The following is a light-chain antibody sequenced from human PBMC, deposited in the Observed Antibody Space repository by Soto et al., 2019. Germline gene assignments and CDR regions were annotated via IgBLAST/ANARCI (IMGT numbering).Light chain of an antibody. V-gene: IGLV2-14*01. J-gene: IGLJ1*01. CDR3: SSYTSTSPCV. Sequence: QSVLTQPASVSGSPGQSITISCTGNSSDVGGYKYVSWYQQYPGKAPKLMIYDVSNRPSGVSNRFSGSKSGNTASLTISGLQAEDEADYYCSSYTSTSPCVFGTGTKLTVL. CDR2: DVS. CDR1: SSDVGGYKY.